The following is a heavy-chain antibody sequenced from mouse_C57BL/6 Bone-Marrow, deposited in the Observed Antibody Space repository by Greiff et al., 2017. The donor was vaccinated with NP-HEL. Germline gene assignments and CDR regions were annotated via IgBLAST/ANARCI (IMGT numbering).Heavy chain of an antibody. Sequence: VQLQESGPGLVKPSQSLFLTCSITGFPITSGYYWIWIRQPPGKPLEWMGYITHSGETFYNPSFKSPITFTRETSNNQFFLQLNSVTTEDTAMYYCAGDSSGYGDFDYWGQGTTLTVSS. CDR1: GFPITSGYY. V-gene: IGHV12-3*01. CDR2: ITHSGET. J-gene: IGHJ2*01. CDR3: AGDSSGYGDFDY. D-gene: IGHD3-2*02.